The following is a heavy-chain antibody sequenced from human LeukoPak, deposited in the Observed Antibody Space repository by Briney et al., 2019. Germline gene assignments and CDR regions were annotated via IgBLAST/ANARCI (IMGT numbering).Heavy chain of an antibody. V-gene: IGHV4-59*12. D-gene: IGHD6-19*01. J-gene: IGHJ4*02. CDR2: IYYSGST. CDR1: GGSISSYY. Sequence: SETLSLTCTVSGGSISSYYWSWIRQPPGKGLEWIGYIYYSGSTYYNPPLKSRVTISVDTSKNQFSLKLSSVTAADTAVYYCARVAGNFDYWGQGTLVTVSS. CDR3: ARVAGNFDY.